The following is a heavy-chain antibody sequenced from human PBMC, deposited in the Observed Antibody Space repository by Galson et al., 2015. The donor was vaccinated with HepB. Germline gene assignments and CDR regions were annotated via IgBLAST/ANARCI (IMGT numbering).Heavy chain of an antibody. CDR1: GGTFSSYA. V-gene: IGHV1-69*04. CDR3: ARSRYDSSGYYIDY. J-gene: IGHJ4*02. Sequence: SVKVSCKASGGTFSSYAISWVRQAPGQGLEWMGRIIPILGIANYAQKFQGRVTITADKSTSTAYMELSSLRSEDTAVYYCARSRYDSSGYYIDYWGQGTLVTVSS. CDR2: IIPILGIA. D-gene: IGHD3-22*01.